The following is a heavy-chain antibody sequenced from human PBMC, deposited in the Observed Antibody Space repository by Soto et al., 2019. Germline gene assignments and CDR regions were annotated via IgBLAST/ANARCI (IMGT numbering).Heavy chain of an antibody. J-gene: IGHJ4*02. V-gene: IGHV4-4*02. CDR1: GGSISSSNW. D-gene: IGHD6-19*01. Sequence: PSETLSLTCAVSGGSISSSNWWSWVRQPPGKGLEWIGEIYHSGSTHYNPSLKSRVTISVDKSKNQFSLKLSSVTAADTAVYYCARTIAVAGTVLYYFDYGGKGTLVTVSS. CDR3: ARTIAVAGTVLYYFDY. CDR2: IYHSGST.